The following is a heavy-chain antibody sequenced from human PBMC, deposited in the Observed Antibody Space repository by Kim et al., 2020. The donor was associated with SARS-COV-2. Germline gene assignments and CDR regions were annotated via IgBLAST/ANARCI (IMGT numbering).Heavy chain of an antibody. J-gene: IGHJ6*01. CDR1: GFTFSSYS. CDR3: ARGQVVVTYYYYGMDV. CDR2: ISSSSSYI. V-gene: IGHV3-21*01. Sequence: GGSLRLSCAASGFTFSSYSMNWVRQAPGKGLEWVSSISSSSSYIYYADSVKGRFTISRDNAKNSLYLQMNSLRAEDTAVYYCARGQVVVTYYYYGMDVWGQGTTVTVSS. D-gene: IGHD2-21*02.